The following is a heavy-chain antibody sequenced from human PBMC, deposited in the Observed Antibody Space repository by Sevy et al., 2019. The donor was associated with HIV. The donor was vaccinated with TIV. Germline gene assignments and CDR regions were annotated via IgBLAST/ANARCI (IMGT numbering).Heavy chain of an antibody. J-gene: IGHJ4*02. D-gene: IGHD3-22*01. V-gene: IGHV1-24*01. Sequence: ASVKVSCKVSGYTLTKLSIHWVRQAPGKGLEWMGSFDPEDGERVYAQKFQDRVTLTEDTSTETANMELSSLNSEDTAIYYCATTKDYYENSGDPFDFWGQGTPVTVSS. CDR3: ATTKDYYENSGDPFDF. CDR1: GYTLTKLS. CDR2: FDPEDGER.